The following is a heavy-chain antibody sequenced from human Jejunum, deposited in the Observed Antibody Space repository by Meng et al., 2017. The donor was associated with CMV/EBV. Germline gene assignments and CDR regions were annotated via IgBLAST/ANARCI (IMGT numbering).Heavy chain of an antibody. Sequence: QVLLVYSGAEVKKPWSSVKVSCKSSGGVFNNYALNWVRQAPGQGLEWMGGIIAVLKTPTYAQKFRGRLTITADESTGTTYMDLTSLTSEDTAVYYCARGFSNGYLPFDYWGQGTLVTVYS. D-gene: IGHD3-22*01. V-gene: IGHV1-69*01. CDR1: GGVFNNYA. J-gene: IGHJ4*02. CDR2: IIAVLKTP. CDR3: ARGFSNGYLPFDY.